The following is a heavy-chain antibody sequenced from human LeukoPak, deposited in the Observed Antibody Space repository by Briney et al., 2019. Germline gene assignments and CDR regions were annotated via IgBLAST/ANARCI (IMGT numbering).Heavy chain of an antibody. V-gene: IGHV1-18*01. CDR2: FSAYIGNT. CDR3: ARLQKYYYDSSGYWDYFDY. CDR1: GYTFTSYG. J-gene: IGHJ4*02. Sequence: ASVKLSYTASGYTFTSYGIIWVRRAPGQGLEWRGWFSAYIGNTNYAKKLQCRVTKTTDTSTSTAYMEQRSLRSDDTAVYYCARLQKYYYDSSGYWDYFDYWGQGTLVTVSS. D-gene: IGHD3-22*01.